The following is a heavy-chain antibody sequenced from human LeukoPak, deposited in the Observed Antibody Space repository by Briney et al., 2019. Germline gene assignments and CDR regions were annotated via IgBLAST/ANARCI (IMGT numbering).Heavy chain of an antibody. D-gene: IGHD3-9*01. CDR2: TIPIFGTA. CDR1: GGTFSSYA. CDR3: ASLGFRVLRYFEDYYGMDV. J-gene: IGHJ6*02. Sequence: SVKVSCKASGGTFSSYAISWVRQAPGQGLEWMGGTIPIFGTANYAQKFQGRVTITADESTSTAYMELSSLRSEDTAVYYCASLGFRVLRYFEDYYGMDVWGQGTTVTVSS. V-gene: IGHV1-69*13.